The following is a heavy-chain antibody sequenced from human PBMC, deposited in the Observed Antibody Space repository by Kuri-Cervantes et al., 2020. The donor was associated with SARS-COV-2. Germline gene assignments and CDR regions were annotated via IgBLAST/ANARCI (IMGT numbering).Heavy chain of an antibody. V-gene: IGHV3-30*18. Sequence: GESLKISCAASGFTFSSYGMHWVRQAPGKGLEWVAVISYDGSNKYYADSVKGRFTISRDNSKNTLYLQMNSLRAEDTAVYYCAKDFTIFGVITNYYYYYGMDVWGQGTTVTVSS. D-gene: IGHD3-3*01. CDR1: GFTFSSYG. J-gene: IGHJ6*02. CDR2: ISYDGSNK. CDR3: AKDFTIFGVITNYYYYYGMDV.